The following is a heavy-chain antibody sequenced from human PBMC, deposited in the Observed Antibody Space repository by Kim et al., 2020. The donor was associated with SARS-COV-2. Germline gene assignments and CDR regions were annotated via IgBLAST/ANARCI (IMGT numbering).Heavy chain of an antibody. CDR1: GFIFSNYW. CDR3: ARDSRGIAANQAVFDH. D-gene: IGHD6-6*01. Sequence: GGSLRLSCSASGFIFSNYWIHWVRQAPGKGLVWVSRITSDGGSTSYADSVKGRFTISRDNAKNTLYLQMNSLRADDTAVYYCARDSRGIAANQAVFDHWGQGTLVTVSS. V-gene: IGHV3-74*01. CDR2: ITSDGGST. J-gene: IGHJ4*02.